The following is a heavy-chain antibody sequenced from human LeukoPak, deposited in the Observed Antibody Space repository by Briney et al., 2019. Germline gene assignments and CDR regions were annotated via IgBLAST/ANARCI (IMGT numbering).Heavy chain of an antibody. Sequence: SVKVSCKASGGTFSSYAISWVRQAPGQGLEWTGGIIPIFGTANYAQKFQGRVTITADESTSTAYMELSSLRSEDTAVYYCATVMDVVVPAARGWFDPWGQGTLVTVSS. D-gene: IGHD2-2*01. CDR3: ATVMDVVVPAARGWFDP. V-gene: IGHV1-69*01. CDR2: IIPIFGTA. J-gene: IGHJ5*02. CDR1: GGTFSSYA.